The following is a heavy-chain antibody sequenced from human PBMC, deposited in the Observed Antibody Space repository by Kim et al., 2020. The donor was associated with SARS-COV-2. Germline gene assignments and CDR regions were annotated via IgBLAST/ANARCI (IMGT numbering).Heavy chain of an antibody. Sequence: SETLSLTCAVYGGSFGGFYWYWIRQPPGKGLEWIAETNPSGSTNYNPSPKSRVTVSVDTSKNQFSLKLRSVTTADTAVYYCARSRYTASPLDYWDQRTLVTDSS. D-gene: IGHD2-2*02. V-gene: IGHV4-34*01. CDR3: ARSRYTASPLDY. J-gene: IGHJ4*02. CDR1: GGSFGGFY. CDR2: TNPSGST.